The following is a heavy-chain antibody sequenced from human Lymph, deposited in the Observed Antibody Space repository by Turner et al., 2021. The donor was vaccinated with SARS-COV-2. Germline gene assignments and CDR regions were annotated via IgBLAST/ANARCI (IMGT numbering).Heavy chain of an antibody. CDR3: ARIAAPGRGGGVFYYYYGMDV. Sequence: QVQLVQSGAEVKKPGASVKVSCKASGGTFSSYAISWVRQARGKGLEWMGGVIPIIGIRNYPQGFQGRGTMTADKSTGTAYLELSSLGSEDRAGYYWARIAAPGRGGGVFYYYYGMDVWGQGTTVTVSS. CDR2: VIPIIGIR. V-gene: IGHV1-69*10. D-gene: IGHD6-13*01. CDR1: GGTFSSYA. J-gene: IGHJ6*02.